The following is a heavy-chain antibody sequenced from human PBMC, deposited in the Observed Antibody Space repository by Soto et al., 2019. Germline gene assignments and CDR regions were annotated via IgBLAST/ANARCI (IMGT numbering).Heavy chain of an antibody. J-gene: IGHJ4*02. Sequence: SETLSLTCTVSGGSISYYYWSWIRQPPGKGLEWIGYIYYSGSTNYNPSLKSRVTLSVDTSKNQFSLKLRSVTAADTAVYYCARHAIIRVAANPVTTYYFDYWGQGTLVTVSS. D-gene: IGHD2-15*01. CDR2: IYYSGST. V-gene: IGHV4-59*08. CDR1: GGSISYYY. CDR3: ARHAIIRVAANPVTTYYFDY.